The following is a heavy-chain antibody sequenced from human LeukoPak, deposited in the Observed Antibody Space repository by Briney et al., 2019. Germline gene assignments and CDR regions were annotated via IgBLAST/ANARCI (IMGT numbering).Heavy chain of an antibody. CDR3: AETHGVP. D-gene: IGHD2-8*01. CDR1: GYTFTSYY. CDR2: INPSGGST. J-gene: IGHJ4*02. V-gene: IGHV1-46*01. Sequence: ASVKVSCKASGYTFTSYYLHWVRQAPGQGLEWMGVINPSGGSTTYAQKFQGRLTMTMDTATNTVYMELSSLISEDMAVYYCAETHGVPWGQGTLVTVSS.